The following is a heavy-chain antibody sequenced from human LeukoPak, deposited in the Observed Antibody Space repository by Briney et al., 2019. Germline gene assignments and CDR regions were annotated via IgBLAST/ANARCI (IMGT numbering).Heavy chain of an antibody. D-gene: IGHD2-2*02. J-gene: IGHJ4*02. V-gene: IGHV3-23*01. Sequence: GGSLRLSCAASGFTFSSYAMSWVRQAPGKGLEWVSGISGSGGSTYYADSVKGRFTISRDNSKNTLYLQMNSLRAEDTAVYYCARGGYYCSSTSCYSNYWGREPWSPSPQ. CDR1: GFTFSSYA. CDR3: ARGGYYCSSTSCYSNY. CDR2: ISGSGGST.